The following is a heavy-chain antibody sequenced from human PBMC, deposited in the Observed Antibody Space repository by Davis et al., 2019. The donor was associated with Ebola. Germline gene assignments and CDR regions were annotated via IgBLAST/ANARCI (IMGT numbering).Heavy chain of an antibody. D-gene: IGHD4-11*01. J-gene: IGHJ4*02. CDR3: ARGHNYAHEY. CDR1: GYTFTDYN. V-gene: IGHV1-2*06. Sequence: SVTVSCMASGYTFTDYNLHWVRQAPGQGLEWMGRIITNSGGTNYAQKFQGRVTMTRDTSISTVYMELSSLRYDDTADYYCARGHNYAHEYWGQGTLVTVSS. CDR2: IITNSGGT.